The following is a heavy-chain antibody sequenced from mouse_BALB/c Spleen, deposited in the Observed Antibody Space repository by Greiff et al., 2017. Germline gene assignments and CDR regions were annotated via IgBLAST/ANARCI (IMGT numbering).Heavy chain of an antibody. J-gene: IGHJ4*01. CDR1: GFALTSYG. CDR3: AKSGLCLDY. Sequence: VKLMESGPGLVAPSQSLSITCTVSGFALTSYGVSWVRQPPGKGLEWLGFIWGDGSTNYHSALISRLSISKDNSKSQVFLKLISLQTDDTSSYYSAKSGLCLDYWGQGTSVTVSS. CDR2: IWGDGST. V-gene: IGHV2-3*01.